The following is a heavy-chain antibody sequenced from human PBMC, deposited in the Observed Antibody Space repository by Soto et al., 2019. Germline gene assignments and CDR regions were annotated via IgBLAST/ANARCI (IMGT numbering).Heavy chain of an antibody. V-gene: IGHV3-48*02. D-gene: IGHD3-22*01. CDR2: ISSSSSTI. CDR1: GFTFSSYS. CDR3: ARVSPPYYDSSGYYARNYYGMDV. Sequence: PGESLKISCAASGFTFSSYSMNWVRQAPGKGLEWVSYISSSSSTIYYADSVKGRFTIYRDNAKNSLYLQMNSLRDEDAAVYYCARVSPPYYDSSGYYARNYYGMDVWGQGTTVTVSS. J-gene: IGHJ6*02.